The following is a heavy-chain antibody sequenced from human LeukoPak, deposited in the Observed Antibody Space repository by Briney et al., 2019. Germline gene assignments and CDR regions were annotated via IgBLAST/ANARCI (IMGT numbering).Heavy chain of an antibody. CDR3: ARGDLFVVVAAYYFDY. D-gene: IGHD2-15*01. V-gene: IGHV3-7*04. CDR1: GFTFSSYW. Sequence: GGSLRLSCAASGFTFSSYWMSWVRQAPGKGLEWVAHIKQDGSEKYYVDSVKGRFTISRDNAKNSLYLQMNSLRAEDTAVYYCARGDLFVVVAAYYFDYWGQGTLVTVSS. J-gene: IGHJ4*02. CDR2: IKQDGSEK.